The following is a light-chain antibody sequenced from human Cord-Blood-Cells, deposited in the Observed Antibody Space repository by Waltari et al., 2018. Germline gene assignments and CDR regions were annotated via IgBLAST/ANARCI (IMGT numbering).Light chain of an antibody. V-gene: IGKV1-8*01. J-gene: IGKJ1*01. Sequence: AIRMTQSPSSFSASTGDRVTITCRASQGISSYLAWYQQKPGKAPKRLIFAASTLQSGVPSRFSGSGSGTDFTLTISSLQSENFATYSCQQYYSYPWTFGQGTKVEIK. CDR3: QQYYSYPWT. CDR2: AAS. CDR1: QGISSY.